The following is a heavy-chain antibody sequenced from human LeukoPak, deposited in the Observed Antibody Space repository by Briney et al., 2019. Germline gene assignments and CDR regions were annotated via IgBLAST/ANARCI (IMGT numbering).Heavy chain of an antibody. CDR2: IYDRGPA. CDR3: AREAPSTMVRGVIT. V-gene: IGHV4-30-2*01. Sequence: SETLSLTCTVSGYAITSGGFSWNWIRQPPGKGLEWIGCIYDRGPAYYNPSLKGRVAISVDTSKNQFSLKLSSVTAADTAVYYCAREAPSTMVRGVITWGQGTLVTVSS. J-gene: IGHJ5*02. CDR1: GYAITSGGFS. D-gene: IGHD3-10*01.